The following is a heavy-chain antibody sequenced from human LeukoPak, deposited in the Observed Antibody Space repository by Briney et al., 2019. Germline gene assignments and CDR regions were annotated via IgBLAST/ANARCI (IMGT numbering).Heavy chain of an antibody. CDR2: NHHSGVT. CDR1: GYSISSGYY. Sequence: SETLSLTCTVSGYSISSGYYWSWIRQPPGKGLEWIATNHHSGVTYYNPSLKSRVTMSVDTSKNQFSLKLGSVTAASTAVYYCARYTANTAGYSFDFWGQGALVTVSS. J-gene: IGHJ4*02. D-gene: IGHD3-22*01. CDR3: ARYTANTAGYSFDF. V-gene: IGHV4-38-2*02.